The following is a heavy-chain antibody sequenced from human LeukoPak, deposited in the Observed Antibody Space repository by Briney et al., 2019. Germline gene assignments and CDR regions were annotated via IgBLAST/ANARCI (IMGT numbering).Heavy chain of an antibody. D-gene: IGHD6-13*01. Sequence: SETLPLTCAVYGGSFSGYYWSWIRQPPGKGLEWIGEINHSGSTNYNPSLKSRVTISVDTSKNQFSLKLSSVTAADTAVYYCARVWTAAAGTDYWGQGTLVTVSS. CDR2: INHSGST. V-gene: IGHV4-34*01. CDR3: ARVWTAAAGTDY. J-gene: IGHJ4*02. CDR1: GGSFSGYY.